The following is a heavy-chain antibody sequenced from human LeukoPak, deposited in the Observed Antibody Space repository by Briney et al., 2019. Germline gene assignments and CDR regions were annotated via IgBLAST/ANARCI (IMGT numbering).Heavy chain of an antibody. CDR2: ISSGSSYI. D-gene: IGHD3-22*01. CDR3: AKQFQIGVNYFDY. Sequence: GGSLRLSCAASGFTLSNYNMNWVRQAPGKGLEWVSSISSGSSYIYYADSVKGRFTISRDNAKSSLYLQMNSLRAEDTAVYYCAKQFQIGVNYFDYWGQGTPVTVSS. CDR1: GFTLSNYN. V-gene: IGHV3-21*01. J-gene: IGHJ4*02.